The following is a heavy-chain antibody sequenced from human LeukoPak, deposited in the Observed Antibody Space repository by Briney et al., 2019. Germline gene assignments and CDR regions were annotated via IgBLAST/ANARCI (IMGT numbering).Heavy chain of an antibody. J-gene: IGHJ4*02. CDR3: AGDYWVAISGHYFDS. Sequence: KASETLSLTCTVSGGSIRNGDYYWSWLRQSPGKGLEWIGYVYHSGSTDYNPSLKRRVTMSVDTSNNQFSLRLTSMTAADTAIYYCAGDYWVAISGHYFDSWGQGTLVTVSS. V-gene: IGHV4-30-4*01. CDR1: GGSIRNGDYY. CDR2: VYHSGST. D-gene: IGHD2-21*01.